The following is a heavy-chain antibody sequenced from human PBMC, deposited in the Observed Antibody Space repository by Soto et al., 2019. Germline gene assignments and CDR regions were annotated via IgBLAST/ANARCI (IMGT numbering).Heavy chain of an antibody. J-gene: IGHJ4*02. V-gene: IGHV1-18*01. Sequence: QVELEQSGAEVKEPGASVKVSCKASGYTLRTHGISWVRQAPGQGLEWMGWISAYNGCTRYAQNFQGRVTLTTDTSTNTAYMERRSLRSDDTAVYYCARVTQGTVTSDYWGQGTLVTVSS. D-gene: IGHD4-17*01. CDR2: ISAYNGCT. CDR3: ARVTQGTVTSDY. CDR1: GYTLRTHG.